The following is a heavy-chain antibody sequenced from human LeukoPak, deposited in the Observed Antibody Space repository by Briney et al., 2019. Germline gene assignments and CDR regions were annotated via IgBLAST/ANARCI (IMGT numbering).Heavy chain of an antibody. CDR2: TYYSGST. Sequence: SETLSLTCTVSGGSISSYYWSWIRQPPGKGLEWIGYTYYSGSTNYNPSLKSRVTISVDTSKNQFSLKLSSVTAADTAVYYCARGRSTSFDYWGQGPLVTVSS. CDR3: ARGRSTSFDY. CDR1: GGSISSYY. V-gene: IGHV4-59*01. J-gene: IGHJ4*02. D-gene: IGHD6-13*01.